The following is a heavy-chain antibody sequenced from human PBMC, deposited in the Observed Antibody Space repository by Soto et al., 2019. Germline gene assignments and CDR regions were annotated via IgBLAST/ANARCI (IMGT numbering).Heavy chain of an antibody. CDR3: ARRGIVVVPAADPRFDD. CDR1: GGSISSYY. D-gene: IGHD2-2*01. Sequence: PSETLSLTCTVSGGSISSYYWGWIRQPPGKGLEWIGSIYYSGSTYYNPSLKSRVTISVDTSKNQFSLKLSSVTAADTAVYYCARRGIVVVPAADPRFDDWGQGTLVTVSS. V-gene: IGHV4-39*01. J-gene: IGHJ4*02. CDR2: IYYSGST.